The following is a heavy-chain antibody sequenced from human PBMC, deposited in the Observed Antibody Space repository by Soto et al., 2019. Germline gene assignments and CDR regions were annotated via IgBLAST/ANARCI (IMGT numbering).Heavy chain of an antibody. J-gene: IGHJ4*02. D-gene: IGHD6-19*01. CDR1: GASISNHY. CDR2: IHNTGGT. V-gene: IGHV4-59*11. CDR3: AAGGGWLTDY. Sequence: QVQLQESGPRLMKPSETLSLTCTVSGASISNHYCQWFRQPPGKGLEWIGYIHNTGGTNYNPSLRRPAPISQATSKPQSSLKLTSVPVADTAVYYCAAGGGWLTDYWGQGIRVTVSS.